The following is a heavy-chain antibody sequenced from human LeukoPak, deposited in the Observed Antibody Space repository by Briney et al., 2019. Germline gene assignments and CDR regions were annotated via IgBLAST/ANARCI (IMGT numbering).Heavy chain of an antibody. Sequence: SQTLSLTCTVSGGSISSGGYYWSWIRQRPGKGLEWIGYIYYSGSTYYNPSLKSRVTISVDTSKNQFSLKLSSVTAADTAVYYCASHYYDSSGYPAHWGQGTLVTVSS. D-gene: IGHD3-22*01. CDR2: IYYSGST. V-gene: IGHV4-31*03. CDR3: ASHYYDSSGYPAH. J-gene: IGHJ4*02. CDR1: GGSISSGGYY.